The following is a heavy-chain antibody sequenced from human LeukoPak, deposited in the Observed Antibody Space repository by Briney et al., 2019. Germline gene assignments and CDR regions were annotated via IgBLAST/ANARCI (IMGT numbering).Heavy chain of an antibody. D-gene: IGHD3-22*01. Sequence: ASVKVSCKASGYTFTSYDINWVRQATGQGLEWMGWMNPNSGNTGYAQKFQGRVTITRNTSISTAYMELSSLRSEDTAVYYCARSSGHYDSSGYYYDEYYFDYWGQGTLATVSS. CDR2: MNPNSGNT. J-gene: IGHJ4*02. CDR3: ARSSGHYDSSGYYYDEYYFDY. V-gene: IGHV1-8*03. CDR1: GYTFTSYD.